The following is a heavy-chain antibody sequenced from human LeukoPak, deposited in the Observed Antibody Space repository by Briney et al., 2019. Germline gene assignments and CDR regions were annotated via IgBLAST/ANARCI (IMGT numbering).Heavy chain of an antibody. CDR1: GGTFSSYA. CDR2: MNPNTGNT. D-gene: IGHD6-13*01. V-gene: IGHV1-8*02. J-gene: IGHJ5*02. Sequence: ASVKVSCKASGGTFSSYAINWVRQASGQGFEWMGWMNPNTGNTGYAQKFQGRVTMTRDTSTSTAYMELRGLRSEDTAVYYCVRDGEGAGISVNYWFDPWGQGTLVTVSS. CDR3: VRDGEGAGISVNYWFDP.